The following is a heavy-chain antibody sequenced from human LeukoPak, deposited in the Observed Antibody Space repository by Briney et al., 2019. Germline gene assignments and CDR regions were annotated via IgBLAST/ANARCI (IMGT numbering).Heavy chain of an antibody. Sequence: PGGSLRLSCAASGFTVSSNYMSWVRQAPGKGLEWVGRIKSKTDGGTTDYAAPVKGRFTISRDDSKNTLYLQMNSLKTEDTAVYYCTTVPRGRYYYDSSGYRPDAFDIWGQGTMVTVSS. V-gene: IGHV3-15*01. CDR1: GFTVSSNY. CDR2: IKSKTDGGTT. J-gene: IGHJ3*02. D-gene: IGHD3-22*01. CDR3: TTVPRGRYYYDSSGYRPDAFDI.